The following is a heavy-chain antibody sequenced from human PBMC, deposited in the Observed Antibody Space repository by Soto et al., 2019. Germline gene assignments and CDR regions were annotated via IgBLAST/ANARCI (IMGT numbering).Heavy chain of an antibody. CDR1: GFTFSSYA. Sequence: GGSLRLSCAASGFTFSSYAMHWVRQAPGKGLEWVAVISYDGSNKYYADSVKGRFTISRDNSKTTLYLQMNSLRAEDTAVYYCARDPLYYDILTGFDYWGQGSLVTVSS. V-gene: IGHV3-30-3*01. J-gene: IGHJ4*02. CDR3: ARDPLYYDILTGFDY. D-gene: IGHD3-9*01. CDR2: ISYDGSNK.